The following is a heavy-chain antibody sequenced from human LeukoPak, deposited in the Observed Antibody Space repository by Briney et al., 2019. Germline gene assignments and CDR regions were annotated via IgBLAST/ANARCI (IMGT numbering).Heavy chain of an antibody. CDR3: ARYIAVASSSYYYLDV. V-gene: IGHV4-59*11. CDR1: SGSISGHF. Sequence: SETLSLTCTVSSGSISGHFWSWVRQPPGKGLEWIGYVYYTGSTNYNPSLKSRVTISVDTSKNQFSLKLTSVTAADTALYYCARYIAVASSSYYYLDVWGKGTTVTVSS. J-gene: IGHJ6*03. D-gene: IGHD6-19*01. CDR2: VYYTGST.